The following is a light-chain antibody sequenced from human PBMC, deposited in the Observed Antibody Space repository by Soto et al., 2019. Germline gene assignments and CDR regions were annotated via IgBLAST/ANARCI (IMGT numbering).Light chain of an antibody. CDR3: KQYNSYPWT. CDR2: DAY. J-gene: IGKJ1*01. Sequence: DIQMTQPPSTLSASIGDRVTITCRASESIRTWLAWYQHKPGKAHKFLIYDAYSLESGVQSRFSGSGSGTEFTLTITSLQPDDFATYYCKQYNSYPWTFGQGTKVDIK. CDR1: ESIRTW. V-gene: IGKV1-5*01.